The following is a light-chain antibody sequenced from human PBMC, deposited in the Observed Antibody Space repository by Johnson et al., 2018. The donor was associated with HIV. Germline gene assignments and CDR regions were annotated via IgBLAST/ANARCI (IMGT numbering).Light chain of an antibody. J-gene: IGLJ1*01. CDR1: SSTIGNNY. Sequence: QSVLTQPPSVSAAPGQRVTISCSGSSSTIGNNYVSWYQQLPGTAPKLLIYGNNKRPSGIPDRFSDSKSGTSATLGITGLQTGDEADYYCGTWDSGLSAHYVFGTGTRVTVL. CDR2: GNN. CDR3: GTWDSGLSAHYV. V-gene: IGLV1-51*01.